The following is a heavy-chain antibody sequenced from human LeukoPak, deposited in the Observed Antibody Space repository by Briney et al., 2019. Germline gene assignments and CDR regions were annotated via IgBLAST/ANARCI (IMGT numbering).Heavy chain of an antibody. CDR2: INPNSGGT. D-gene: IGHD3-9*01. CDR1: GYTFTCYY. J-gene: IGHJ4*02. CDR3: ARSYDILTGYYLGY. Sequence: GASVKVSCKASGYTFTCYYMHWVRQAPGQGLEWMGWINPNSGGTNYAQKFQGRVTMTRDTSISTAYMELSRLRSDDTAVYYCARSYDILTGYYLGYWGQGTLVTVSS. V-gene: IGHV1-2*02.